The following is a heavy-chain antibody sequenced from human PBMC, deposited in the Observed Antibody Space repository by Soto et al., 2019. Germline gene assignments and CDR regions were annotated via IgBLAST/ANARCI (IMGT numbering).Heavy chain of an antibody. D-gene: IGHD1-26*01. CDR3: ARHRDRYSGSPYNWCDP. V-gene: IGHV5-51*01. Sequence: ESLKISCKVSGYNFATNWIAWVRQMPGKDLEWMGIIYPRDSDTRYSPSFHGQVTITADKAINAAYFQWTSLKASDTAMYYWARHRDRYSGSPYNWCDPRGQGTLVTVSS. CDR1: GYNFATNW. J-gene: IGHJ5*02. CDR2: IYPRDSDT.